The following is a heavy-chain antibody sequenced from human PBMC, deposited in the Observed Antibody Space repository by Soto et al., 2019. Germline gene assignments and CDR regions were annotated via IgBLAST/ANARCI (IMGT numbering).Heavy chain of an antibody. J-gene: IGHJ4*02. D-gene: IGHD3-22*01. CDR1: GFTFSSNG. V-gene: IGHV3-33*03. Sequence: PGGSLRLSCAASGFTFSSNGMHWVRQAPGKGLEWVAVIWYDGNKKYYGDSVRGRFTISRDNSKNTLYLEMNSLRAADTAVYYCVVDTSGLLGYWGQGTQVTVSS. CDR3: VVDTSGLLGY. CDR2: IWYDGNKK.